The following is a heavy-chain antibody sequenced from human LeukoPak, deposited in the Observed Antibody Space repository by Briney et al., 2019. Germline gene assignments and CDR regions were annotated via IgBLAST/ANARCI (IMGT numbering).Heavy chain of an antibody. V-gene: IGHV3-11*04. D-gene: IGHD2-2*01. J-gene: IGHJ4*02. Sequence: PGGSLRLSCAASGFTFSDYWMSWVRQAPGKGLEWVSYISSSGSTIYYADSVKGRFTISRDNAKNSLYLQMNSLRGEDTAVYYCARDLLYCSSPSCRPFDYWGQGTLVTVSS. CDR1: GFTFSDYW. CDR2: ISSSGSTI. CDR3: ARDLLYCSSPSCRPFDY.